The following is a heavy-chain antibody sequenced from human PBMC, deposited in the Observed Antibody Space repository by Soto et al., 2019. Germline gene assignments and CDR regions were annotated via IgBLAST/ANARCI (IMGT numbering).Heavy chain of an antibody. CDR3: SRGSIGWSGNDH. V-gene: IGHV3-74*01. CDR1: GFTFSSHW. Sequence: EVQLVESGGGLVQPGGSLRLSCTASGFTFSSHWMHWVRQAPGKGLVWVSRMNEDGSHILYADSVKGRFNISRENSKNTLFLQMNSLGAEDTAVYCCSRGSIGWSGNDHWGQGILVSVSS. J-gene: IGHJ4*02. CDR2: MNEDGSHI. D-gene: IGHD6-19*01.